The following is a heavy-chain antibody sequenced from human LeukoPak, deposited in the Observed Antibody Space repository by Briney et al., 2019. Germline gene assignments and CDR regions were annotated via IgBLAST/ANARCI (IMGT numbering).Heavy chain of an antibody. CDR2: ISGSGGST. Sequence: PGGSLRPSCAASGFTFSSYAMSWVRQAPGKGLEWVSAISGSGGSTYYADSVKGRFTISRDNSKNTLYLQMNSLRAEDTAVYYCAKKNCGGDCYSGFSDYWGQGTLVTVSS. V-gene: IGHV3-23*01. CDR1: GFTFSSYA. D-gene: IGHD2-21*02. CDR3: AKKNCGGDCYSGFSDY. J-gene: IGHJ4*02.